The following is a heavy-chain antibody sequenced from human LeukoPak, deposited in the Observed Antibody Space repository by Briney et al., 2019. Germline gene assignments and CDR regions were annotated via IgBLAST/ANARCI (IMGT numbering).Heavy chain of an antibody. D-gene: IGHD1-26*01. Sequence: GGSLRLSCAASGFTVSSSYMSWVRQAPGKGLEWVSIMFRGGTTYYADSVKGRFTISRDNSKNTLYLHMNSLRAEDTAVYYCAREEWELLKEGWFDPWGQGTLVTVSS. CDR3: AREEWELLKEGWFDP. CDR2: MFRGGTT. J-gene: IGHJ5*02. V-gene: IGHV3-53*01. CDR1: GFTVSSSY.